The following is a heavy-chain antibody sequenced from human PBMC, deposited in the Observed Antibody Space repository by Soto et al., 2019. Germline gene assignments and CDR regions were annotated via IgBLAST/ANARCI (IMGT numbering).Heavy chain of an antibody. V-gene: IGHV3-33*01. CDR2: IWYDGSNK. D-gene: IGHD3-22*01. Sequence: GGSLRLSCAASGFTFSSYGMHWVRQAPGKGLEWVAVIWYDGSNKYYADSVKGRFTISRDNSKNTLYLQMNSLRAEDTAVYYCAREGNYYDSSGYYYVNYYYGMDVWGQGTTVTVSS. CDR1: GFTFSSYG. CDR3: AREGNYYDSSGYYYVNYYYGMDV. J-gene: IGHJ6*02.